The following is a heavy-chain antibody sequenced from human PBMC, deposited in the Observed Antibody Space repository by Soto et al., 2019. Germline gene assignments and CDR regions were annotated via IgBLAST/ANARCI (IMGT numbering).Heavy chain of an antibody. J-gene: IGHJ4*02. CDR3: ARVASGWTFDY. CDR1: GSSISSDY. V-gene: IGHV4-59*01. Sequence: SETLPLTCTVYGSSISSDYWSWIRQPPGKGLEWIGYIYYSGSTNYNPSLKSRVTISVDTSKNQFSLKLSSVTAADTAVYYCARVASGWTFDYWGQGTLVTVS. CDR2: IYYSGST. D-gene: IGHD6-19*01.